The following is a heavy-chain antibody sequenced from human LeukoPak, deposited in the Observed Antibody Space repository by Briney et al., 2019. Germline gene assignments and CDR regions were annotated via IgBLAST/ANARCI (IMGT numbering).Heavy chain of an antibody. CDR2: IYTSGST. J-gene: IGHJ4*02. D-gene: IGHD3-10*01. CDR3: ARGSGLLYYFDY. Sequence: SETLSLTCTVSGGSLSSGSYYWSWIRQPAGKGLECIGRIYTSGSTNYNPSLKSRVTISVDKSKNQFSLKLSSVTAADTAVYYCARGSGLLYYFDYWGQGTLVTVSS. CDR1: GGSLSSGSYY. V-gene: IGHV4-61*02.